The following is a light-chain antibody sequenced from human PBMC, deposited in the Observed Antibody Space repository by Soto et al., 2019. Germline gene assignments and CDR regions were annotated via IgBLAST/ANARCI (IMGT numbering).Light chain of an antibody. CDR1: QSVSSN. CDR3: QQYNNWPIT. J-gene: IGKJ5*01. CDR2: GAS. Sequence: EIVMTQSPSTLSVSPGERATLSCRASQSVSSNLAWYQQKPGQAPRLLIYGASGRATGIPARFSGSGSGTEFTLTISSLQSEDFAVYYCQQYNNWPITFGQGTRLEIK. V-gene: IGKV3-15*01.